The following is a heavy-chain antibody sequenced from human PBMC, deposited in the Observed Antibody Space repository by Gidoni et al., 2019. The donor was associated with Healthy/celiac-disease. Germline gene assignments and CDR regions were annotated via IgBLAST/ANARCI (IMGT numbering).Heavy chain of an antibody. J-gene: IGHJ4*02. V-gene: IGHV3-15*01. CDR2: IKSKTDGGTT. Sequence: EVQLVESGGGLVTPGGSLRLSCAASGFTFSNAWMSWVRQAPGKGLEWVGRIKSKTDGGTTDYAAPVKGRFTISRDDSKNTLYLQMNSLKTEDTAVYYCTTDDGPPDGYDSFYFDYWGQGTLVTVSS. D-gene: IGHD3-22*01. CDR3: TTDDGPPDGYDSFYFDY. CDR1: GFTFSNAW.